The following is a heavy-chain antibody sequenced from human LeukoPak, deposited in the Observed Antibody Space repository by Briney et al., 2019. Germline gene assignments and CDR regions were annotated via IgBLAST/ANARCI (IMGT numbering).Heavy chain of an antibody. CDR2: IYTSGST. CDR1: GGSISSGSYY. D-gene: IGHD3-22*01. Sequence: SETLSLTCTVSGGSISSGSYYWRWIRQPAGKGLEWIGRIYTSGSTNYNPSLKSRATISVDTSKNQYSLKLSSVTAADTAVYYCARVTTGGYYNCWGQGTLVTVSS. J-gene: IGHJ4*02. V-gene: IGHV4-61*02. CDR3: ARVTTGGYYNC.